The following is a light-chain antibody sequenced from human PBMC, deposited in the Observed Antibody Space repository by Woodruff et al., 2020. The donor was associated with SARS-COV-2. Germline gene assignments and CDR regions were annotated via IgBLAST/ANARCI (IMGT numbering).Light chain of an antibody. Sequence: TINCKSSQSVLYSSNNKNYLAWYQQKPGQPPKLLIYWASTRESGVPDRFSGSGSGTDFTLTISSLQAEDVAVYYCQQYYSTPRTFGQGTKL. V-gene: IGKV4-1*01. J-gene: IGKJ2*02. CDR2: WAS. CDR3: QQYYSTPRT. CDR1: QSVLYSSNNKNY.